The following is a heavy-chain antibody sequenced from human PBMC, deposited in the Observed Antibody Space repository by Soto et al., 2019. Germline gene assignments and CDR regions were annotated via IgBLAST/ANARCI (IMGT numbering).Heavy chain of an antibody. Sequence: QVQLVQSGAEVKKPGASVKVSCKASGDTFTDYYIHWVRQAPGQVLDWMGTVNPSGGHTTYAQHFLGRVTMTRDTSTSTLYMELTSLTSEDTAVYYCARGGHVLVVTAALDYWGQGTLVTVSS. V-gene: IGHV1-46*01. CDR3: ARGGHVLVVTAALDY. D-gene: IGHD2-21*02. J-gene: IGHJ4*02. CDR1: GDTFTDYY. CDR2: VNPSGGHT.